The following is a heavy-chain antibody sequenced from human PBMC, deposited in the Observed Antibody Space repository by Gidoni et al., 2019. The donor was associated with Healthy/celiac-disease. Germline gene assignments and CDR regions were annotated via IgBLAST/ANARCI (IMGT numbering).Heavy chain of an antibody. CDR3: VNPAGGSGGSFDY. V-gene: IGHV3-64D*06. Sequence: EVQLVESGGGLVQPGGYLRVSCSAPGFTFSSYAMPWVRQAPGKGLEYVSAISSHGGSTYYADSVKGRFTISRDNSKNTLYLQMSSLRAEDTAVYYCVNPAGGSGGSFDYWGQGTLVTVSS. CDR1: GFTFSSYA. CDR2: ISSHGGST. J-gene: IGHJ4*02. D-gene: IGHD2-15*01.